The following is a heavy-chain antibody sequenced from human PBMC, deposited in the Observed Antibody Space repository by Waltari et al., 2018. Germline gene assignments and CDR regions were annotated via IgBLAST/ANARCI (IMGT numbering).Heavy chain of an antibody. CDR3: ARADRDAFDI. J-gene: IGHJ3*02. V-gene: IGHV4-34*01. Sequence: QVQLQQWGAGLLKPSETLSLTCAVYGGSFSGYYWSWIRQPPGKGLEWIGEINHSGSTNYNPSLKSRVTISVDTSKNQFSLKLSSVTAADTAVYYCARADRDAFDIWGQGTMVTVSS. CDR2: INHSGST. CDR1: GGSFSGYY.